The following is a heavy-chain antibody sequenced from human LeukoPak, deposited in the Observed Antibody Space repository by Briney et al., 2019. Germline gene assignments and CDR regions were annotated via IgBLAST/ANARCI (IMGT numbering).Heavy chain of an antibody. Sequence: GGSLRLSCAASGFTFSSYIMSWVRQAPGKGLEWVANIKQDGSEKYYVDSVKGRFTISRDNAKDSLYLQMNSLRAEDTAVYYCARGGIVDDYDYWGQGTLVTVSS. V-gene: IGHV3-7*01. CDR3: ARGGIVDDYDY. CDR2: IKQDGSEK. D-gene: IGHD3-22*01. CDR1: GFTFSSYI. J-gene: IGHJ4*02.